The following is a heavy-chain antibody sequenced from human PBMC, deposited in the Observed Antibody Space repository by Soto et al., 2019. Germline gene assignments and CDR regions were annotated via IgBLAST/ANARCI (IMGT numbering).Heavy chain of an antibody. D-gene: IGHD3-22*01. J-gene: IGHJ4*02. CDR3: ARDFSPRDYDSSGYYYADDY. CDR2: ISAYNGNT. Sequence: ASVKVSCKASGYTFTSYGISWVRQAPGQGLEWMGWISAYNGNTNYAQKLQGRVTTTTDTSTSTAYMELRSLRSDDTAVYYCARDFSPRDYDSSGYYYADDYWGQGTLVTV. CDR1: GYTFTSYG. V-gene: IGHV1-18*01.